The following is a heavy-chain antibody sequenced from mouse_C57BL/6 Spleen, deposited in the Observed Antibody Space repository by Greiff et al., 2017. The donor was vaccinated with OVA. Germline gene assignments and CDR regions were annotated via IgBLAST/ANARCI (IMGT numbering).Heavy chain of an antibody. D-gene: IGHD1-1*01. CDR1: GYTFTSYW. CDR2: IDPSDSET. CDR3: ARGGYGSRYWYFDV. V-gene: IGHV1-52*01. Sequence: QVQLQQPGAELVRPGSSVKLSCKASGYTFTSYWMHWVKPRPIQGLEWIGNIDPSDSETHYNQKFKDKATLTVDKSSSTAYMQLSSLTSEDSAVYYCARGGYGSRYWYFDVWGTGTTVTVSS. J-gene: IGHJ1*03.